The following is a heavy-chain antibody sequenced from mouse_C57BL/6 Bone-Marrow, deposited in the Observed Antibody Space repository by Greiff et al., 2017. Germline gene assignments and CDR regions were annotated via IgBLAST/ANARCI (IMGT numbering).Heavy chain of an antibody. CDR3: ARRCYGNYYFDY. J-gene: IGHJ2*01. CDR2: ISGGGGNT. V-gene: IGHV5-9*01. D-gene: IGHD2-1*01. CDR1: GFTFSSYT. Sequence: EVQLVESGGGLVKPGGSLKLSCAASGFTFSSYTMSWVRQTPEKRLEWVATISGGGGNTYYPDSVKGRFTISRDNAKNTLYLQMSSLRSEDTALYYCARRCYGNYYFDYWGQGTTLTVSS.